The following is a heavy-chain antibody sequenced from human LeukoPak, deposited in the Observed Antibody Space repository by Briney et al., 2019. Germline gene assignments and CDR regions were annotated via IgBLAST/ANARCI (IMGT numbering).Heavy chain of an antibody. CDR1: GFTVSSNY. V-gene: IGHV3-30-3*01. J-gene: IGHJ6*02. D-gene: IGHD3-10*01. CDR3: ARDGSYYYGSGKNGGMDV. Sequence: GGSLRLSCAASGFTVSSNYMSWVRQAPGKGLEWVAVISYDGSNKYYADSVKGRFTISRDNSKNTLYLQMNSLRAEDTAVYYCARDGSYYYGSGKNGGMDVWGQGTTVTVSS. CDR2: ISYDGSNK.